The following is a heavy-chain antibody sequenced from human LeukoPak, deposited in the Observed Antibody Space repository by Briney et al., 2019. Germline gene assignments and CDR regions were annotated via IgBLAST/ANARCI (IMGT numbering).Heavy chain of an antibody. CDR2: ISYDGSNK. D-gene: IGHD3-22*01. Sequence: GRSLRLSCAASGFTFSSYAMHWVRQAPGKGLVWVALISYDGSNKYNADSVKGRFTISRDNSKNTLYLQINSLRAEDTAVYYCATDPDSSGYYYPIFDYWGQGTLVTVSS. V-gene: IGHV3-30-3*01. J-gene: IGHJ4*02. CDR3: ATDPDSSGYYYPIFDY. CDR1: GFTFSSYA.